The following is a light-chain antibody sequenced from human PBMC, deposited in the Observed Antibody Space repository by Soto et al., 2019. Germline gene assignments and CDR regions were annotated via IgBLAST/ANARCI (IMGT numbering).Light chain of an antibody. Sequence: EIVMTHSPATLSVSPWERATLSCRASQSVSSNLAWYQQRPGQAPRLLIYGASTRASGVPARFSGSGSGTDFTLTISSLEPEDFALYYCQQRNTWPPITFGQGTRLEIK. CDR3: QQRNTWPPIT. CDR2: GAS. J-gene: IGKJ5*01. V-gene: IGKV3D-15*01. CDR1: QSVSSN.